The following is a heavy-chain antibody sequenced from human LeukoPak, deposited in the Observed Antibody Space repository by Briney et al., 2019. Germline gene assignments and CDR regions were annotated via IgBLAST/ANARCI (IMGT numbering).Heavy chain of an antibody. CDR3: ARDGGYCSTISCFTINWFDP. D-gene: IGHD2-2*02. CDR1: GYTFTGYY. J-gene: IGHJ5*02. CDR2: INPNSGGT. V-gene: IGHV1-2*02. Sequence: ASVKVSCKASGYTFTGYYMHWVRQAPGQGLEWMGWINPNSGGTNYAQKFQGRVTMTRDTSITTAYMELSRLRSDDTAVYYCARDGGYCSTISCFTINWFDPWGQGTLVTVSS.